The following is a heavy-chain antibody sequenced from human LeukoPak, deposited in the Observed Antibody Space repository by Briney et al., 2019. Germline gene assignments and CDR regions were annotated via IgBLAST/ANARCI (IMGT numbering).Heavy chain of an antibody. CDR3: ARDRQPFSAFDI. CDR1: DYTFTSYA. CDR2: INAGNGNT. D-gene: IGHD6-13*01. V-gene: IGHV1-3*01. J-gene: IGHJ3*02. Sequence: ASVKVSCKASDYTFTSYAMHWVRQAPGQRLEWMGWINAGNGNTKYSQKFQGRVTITRDTSASTAYMELSSLRSEDTAVYYCARDRQPFSAFDIWGQGTMVTVSS.